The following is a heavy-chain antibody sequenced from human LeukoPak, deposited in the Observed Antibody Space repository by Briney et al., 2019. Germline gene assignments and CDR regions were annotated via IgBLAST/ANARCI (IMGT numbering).Heavy chain of an antibody. CDR1: GFTFRTYW. CDR2: INEDGSIT. D-gene: IGHD2-8*01. CDR3: ARDPQYCTNGVCYSSGFDY. J-gene: IGHJ4*02. Sequence: PGGSLRLSCAVSGFTFRTYWMHWVRQVPGEGLVWVSRINEDGSITNYADSVKGRFSISRDNAKNSLYLQMNSLRAEDTAVYYCARDPQYCTNGVCYSSGFDYWGQGTLVTVSS. V-gene: IGHV3-74*01.